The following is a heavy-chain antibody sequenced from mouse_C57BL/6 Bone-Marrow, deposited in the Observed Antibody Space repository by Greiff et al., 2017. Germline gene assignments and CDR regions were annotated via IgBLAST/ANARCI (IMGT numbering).Heavy chain of an antibody. CDR1: GYTFTSYD. CDR2: IYPRDGST. V-gene: IGHV1-85*01. Sequence: QVQLQQSGPELVKPGASVKLSCKASGYTFTSYDINWVKQRPGRGLGWIGWIYPRDGSTKYNEKFKGKATLTVDTSSSTAYMELHSLTSEDSAVYFCARAGTGYAMDYWGQGTSVTVSS. D-gene: IGHD3-3*01. CDR3: ARAGTGYAMDY. J-gene: IGHJ4*01.